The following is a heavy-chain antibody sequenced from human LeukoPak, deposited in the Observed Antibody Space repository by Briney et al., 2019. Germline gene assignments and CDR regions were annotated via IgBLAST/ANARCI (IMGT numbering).Heavy chain of an antibody. CDR1: GYTFTSYG. CDR2: ISAYNGNT. J-gene: IGHJ6*03. Sequence: GASVKVSCKASGYTFTSYGISWVRQAPGQGHEWMGWISAYNGNTNYAQKLQGRVTMTTDTSTSTAYMELRSLRSDDTAVYYCARNLVQHHGIYYYYYMDVWGRGTTVTISS. D-gene: IGHD6-13*01. CDR3: ARNLVQHHGIYYYYYMDV. V-gene: IGHV1-18*01.